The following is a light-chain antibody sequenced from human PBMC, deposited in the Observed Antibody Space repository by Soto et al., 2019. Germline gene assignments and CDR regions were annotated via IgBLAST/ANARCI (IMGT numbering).Light chain of an antibody. J-gene: IGLJ2*01. CDR2: EGS. Sequence: QSVLTQPASVSGSPGQSITISCTVTSSDVGSYNLVSWYQQHPTKAPKLLIFEGSKRPSGVSNRFSGSKSGNTASLTISGLQAVDEADYYCCSFAGSSTVVFGGGTQLTVL. CDR3: CSFAGSSTVV. CDR1: SSDVGSYNL. V-gene: IGLV2-23*01.